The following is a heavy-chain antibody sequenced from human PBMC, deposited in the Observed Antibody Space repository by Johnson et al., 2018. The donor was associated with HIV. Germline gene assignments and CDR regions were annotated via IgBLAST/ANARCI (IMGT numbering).Heavy chain of an antibody. Sequence: QVQLVESGGGVVQPGRSLRLSCAASGFTFSNYAMHWVRQAPGKGLEWVAVISYDGSNKYYADSVKGRFTISRDNSKNTLYLQMNSLRAEDTAVYYCAKDLYYDSSGAGAFDIWGQGTMVTVSS. CDR2: ISYDGSNK. CDR3: AKDLYYDSSGAGAFDI. J-gene: IGHJ3*02. D-gene: IGHD3-22*01. CDR1: GFTFSNYA. V-gene: IGHV3-30-3*01.